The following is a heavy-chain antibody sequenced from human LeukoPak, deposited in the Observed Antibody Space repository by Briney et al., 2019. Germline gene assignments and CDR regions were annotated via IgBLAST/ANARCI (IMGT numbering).Heavy chain of an antibody. V-gene: IGHV4-34*01. J-gene: IGHJ3*02. Sequence: SETLSLTCAVYGGSFSSYYWSWIRQPPGKGLEWIGEINHSGSTNYNPSLKSRVTISVDTSKNQFSLKLSSVTAADTAVYYCARVRGSSGWYYNTDDAFDIWGQGTMVTVSS. CDR3: ARVRGSSGWYYNTDDAFDI. CDR1: GGSFSSYY. D-gene: IGHD6-19*01. CDR2: INHSGST.